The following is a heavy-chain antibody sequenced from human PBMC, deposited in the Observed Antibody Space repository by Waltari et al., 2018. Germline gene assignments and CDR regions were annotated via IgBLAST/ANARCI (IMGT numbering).Heavy chain of an antibody. V-gene: IGHV3-7*01. CDR2: IKRDGSEK. CDR3: AIGFGGGGY. CDR1: GFSFRTIW. J-gene: IGHJ4*02. D-gene: IGHD3-3*01. Sequence: EVQLEESGGGLVQPGGSLRLSCTASGFSFRTIWMSWVRQAPGKGLEWVANIKRDGSEKHYVDSVKGRFSISRDNAKNSLSLEMSSLRVEDTAVYFCAIGFGGGGYWGQGTLVSVSS.